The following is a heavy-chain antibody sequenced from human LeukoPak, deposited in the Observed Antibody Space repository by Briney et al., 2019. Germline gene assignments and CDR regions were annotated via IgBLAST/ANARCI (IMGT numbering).Heavy chain of an antibody. CDR3: AKDRGGGVLRFLEWSPPDY. CDR2: VVGTGGT. V-gene: IGHV3-23*01. CDR1: GFTLTNHA. J-gene: IGHJ4*02. D-gene: IGHD3-3*01. Sequence: GGSLRLSCAVSGFTLTNHAVSWVRQAPGKGLEWVSIVVGTGGTYYADSVRGRFILSRDNSKNTLYLQMNSLRAEDTAVYYRAKDRGGGVLRFLEWSPPDYWGQGTLVTVSS.